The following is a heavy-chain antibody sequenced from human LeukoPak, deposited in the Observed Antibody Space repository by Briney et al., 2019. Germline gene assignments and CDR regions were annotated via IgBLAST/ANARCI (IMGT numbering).Heavy chain of an antibody. CDR3: ARGHHYYDSSGHFDY. CDR1: GFTFSSYA. Sequence: GGSLRLSCAASGFTFSSYAMSWVRQAPGKGLEWVSAISGSGGSTYYADSVKGRFTISRDNSKNTLYLQMNSLRAEDTAVYYCARGHHYYDSSGHFDYWGQGTLVTVSS. CDR2: ISGSGGST. D-gene: IGHD3-22*01. V-gene: IGHV3-23*01. J-gene: IGHJ4*02.